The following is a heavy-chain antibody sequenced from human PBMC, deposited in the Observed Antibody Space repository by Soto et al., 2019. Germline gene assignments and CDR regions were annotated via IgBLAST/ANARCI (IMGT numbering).Heavy chain of an antibody. CDR3: ARDPSIAVAGGGSY. V-gene: IGHV1-2*04. J-gene: IGHJ4*02. CDR1: GYTFTGYY. D-gene: IGHD6-19*01. Sequence: ASVKVSCKASGYTFTGYYMHWVRQAPGQGLEWMGWINPNSGGTNYAQKFQGWVTMSRDTSISTAYMELSRLRSDDTAVYYCARDPSIAVAGGGSYWGQGTLVTVSS. CDR2: INPNSGGT.